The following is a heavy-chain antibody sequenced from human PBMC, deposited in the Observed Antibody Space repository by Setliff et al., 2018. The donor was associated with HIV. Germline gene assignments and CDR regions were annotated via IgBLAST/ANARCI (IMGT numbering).Heavy chain of an antibody. Sequence: SETLSLTCAVYVESFSGFYWSWIRQPPGKGLEWIGEINHSGSTDSNPSLKSRVTMSVDTSKNQFSLKLRSVTAADTAVYYCARGEILQWSDYWGQGTLVTVSS. CDR1: VESFSGFY. D-gene: IGHD2-15*01. V-gene: IGHV4-34*01. CDR3: ARGEILQWSDY. CDR2: INHSGST. J-gene: IGHJ4*02.